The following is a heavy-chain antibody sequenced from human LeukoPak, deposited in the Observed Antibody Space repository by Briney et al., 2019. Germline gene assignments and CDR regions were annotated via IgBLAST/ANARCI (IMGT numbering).Heavy chain of an antibody. J-gene: IGHJ4*02. V-gene: IGHV3-23*01. CDR2: ISGSGGST. CDR1: GFTFSSYA. Sequence: PGGSLRLSCAASGFTFSSYAMSWVRQAPGKGLEWVSAISGSGGSTYYADSVKGRFTISRDNSKNTLYVQMNSLRAEDTAVYYCAKDQYSGNGGCFDYWGQGTLVTVSS. D-gene: IGHD5-12*01. CDR3: AKDQYSGNGGCFDY.